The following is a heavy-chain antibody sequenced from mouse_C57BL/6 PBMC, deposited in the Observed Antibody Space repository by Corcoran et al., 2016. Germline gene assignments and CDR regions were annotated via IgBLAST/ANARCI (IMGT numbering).Heavy chain of an antibody. CDR3: ARVGDGSLTMDY. J-gene: IGHJ4*01. D-gene: IGHD2-3*01. CDR2: IYPGDGDT. V-gene: IGHV1-80*01. Sequence: QVQLQQSGAELVKPGASVKISCKASGYAFSSYWMNWVKQRPGKGLEWIGQIYPGDGDTNYNGKFKGKATLTADKSSSTAYMQLSSLTSEDSAVYFCARVGDGSLTMDYWGQGTSVTFSS. CDR1: GYAFSSYW.